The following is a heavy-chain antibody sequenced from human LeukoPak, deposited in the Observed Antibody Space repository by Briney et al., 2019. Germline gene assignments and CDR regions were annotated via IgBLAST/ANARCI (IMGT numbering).Heavy chain of an antibody. V-gene: IGHV3-53*01. D-gene: IGHD1-1*01. Sequence: GGSLRLSCAASGFTVSSNYMSWVRQAPGKGLEWVSVIYSGGSTYYADSVKGRFTISRDNSKNTLYLQMNSLRAEDTAVYYCARGLRRYPNDYYYYGMDVWGQGTTVTVSS. CDR1: GFTVSSNY. CDR3: ARGLRRYPNDYYYYGMDV. CDR2: IYSGGST. J-gene: IGHJ6*02.